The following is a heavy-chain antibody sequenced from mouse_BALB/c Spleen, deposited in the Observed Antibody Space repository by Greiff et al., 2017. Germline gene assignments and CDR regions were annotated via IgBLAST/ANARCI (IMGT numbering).Heavy chain of an antibody. J-gene: IGHJ2*01. D-gene: IGHD3-1*01. V-gene: IGHV1S5*01. CDR2: IYPGSGST. CDR3: TRQLGYFDY. CDR1: GYTFTSYW. Sequence: QVQLQQPGAELVKPGASVKLSCKASGYTFTSYWMHWVKQRPGQGLEWIGNIYPGSGSTNYDEKFKSKATLTVDTSSSTAYMQLSSLTSEDSAVYYCTRQLGYFDYWGQGTTLTVSS.